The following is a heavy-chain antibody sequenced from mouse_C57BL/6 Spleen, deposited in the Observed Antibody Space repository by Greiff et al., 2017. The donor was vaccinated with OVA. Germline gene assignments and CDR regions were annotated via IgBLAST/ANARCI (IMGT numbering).Heavy chain of an antibody. J-gene: IGHJ4*01. CDR3: TRTVVATDAMDY. Sequence: EVKVVESGGGLVQPGGSMKLSCAASGFTFSDAWMDWVRQSPEKGLEWVAEIRNKANNHATYYAESVKGRFTISRDDSKSSVYLQMNSLRAEDTGIYYCTRTVVATDAMDYWGQGTSVTVSS. CDR1: GFTFSDAW. V-gene: IGHV6-6*01. CDR2: IRNKANNHAT. D-gene: IGHD1-1*01.